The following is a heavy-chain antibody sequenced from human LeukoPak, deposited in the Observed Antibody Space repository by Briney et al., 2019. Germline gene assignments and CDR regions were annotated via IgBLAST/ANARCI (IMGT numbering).Heavy chain of an antibody. D-gene: IGHD3-16*01. CDR2: IYYGGST. Sequence: SETLSLTCTVSGGSISSYYWNWIRQPPGKGLEWIGYIYYGGSTNYNPSLKSRVTISLDTSKNQFSLNLTSVTAADTAVYYCARFTPQGYGWGGYNRFDPWGQGTLVTVSS. CDR1: GGSISSYY. V-gene: IGHV4-59*01. J-gene: IGHJ5*02. CDR3: ARFTPQGYGWGGYNRFDP.